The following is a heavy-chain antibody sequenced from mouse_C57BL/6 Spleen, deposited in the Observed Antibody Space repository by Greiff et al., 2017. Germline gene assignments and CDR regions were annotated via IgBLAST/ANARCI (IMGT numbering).Heavy chain of an antibody. V-gene: IGHV2-9*01. J-gene: IGHJ3*01. CDR3: GKRDSNYGFAY. CDR2: IWGGGST. D-gene: IGHD2-5*01. Sequence: VMLVESGPGLVAPSQSLSITCTVSGFSLTSHGVDWVRQPPGKGLEWLGVIWGGGSTNYNSALMSRLSISKDNSKSQDFLKMTSLQTDDTAMYYWGKRDSNYGFAYWGQGTLVTVSA. CDR1: GFSLTSHG.